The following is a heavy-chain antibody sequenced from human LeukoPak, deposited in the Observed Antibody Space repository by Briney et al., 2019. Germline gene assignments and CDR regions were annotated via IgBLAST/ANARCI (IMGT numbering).Heavy chain of an antibody. CDR1: GFTLSNYE. J-gene: IGHJ3*01. CDR3: ARGFMVRGVSGAFDV. D-gene: IGHD3-10*01. V-gene: IGHV3-48*03. CDR2: INPSGRTI. Sequence: PGGSLRLSCAASGFTLSNYEMNWVRQAPGKGLEWVSYINPSGRTIYYADSVKGRFTISRDNARDSLYLQVDTLRAEDTAVYYCARGFMVRGVSGAFDVWGQGTMVTVSS.